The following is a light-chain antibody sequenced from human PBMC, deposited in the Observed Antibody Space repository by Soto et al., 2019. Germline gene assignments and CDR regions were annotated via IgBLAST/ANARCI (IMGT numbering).Light chain of an antibody. V-gene: IGLV1-40*01. CDR3: QSYDSSLSGYV. Sequence: QSVLTQPPSVSGAPGQRVTISCTGSSSNIGAGYDVHWYQQLPGTAPKLLIYGNSNRSSGVPDRFSGSKSGTSASLAITGLQADDEADYYCQSYDSSLSGYVFGTGTKVTVL. CDR1: SSNIGAGYD. J-gene: IGLJ1*01. CDR2: GNS.